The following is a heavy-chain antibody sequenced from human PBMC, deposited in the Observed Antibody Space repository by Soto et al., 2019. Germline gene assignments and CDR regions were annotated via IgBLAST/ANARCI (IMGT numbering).Heavy chain of an antibody. CDR1: GHPISNSNYN. Sequence: SDTLSLTYIHSGHPISNSNYNRGWIRQPQGKGLEWIANIYYSGITYYNPSLKSRVAISVDTSKNQFSLKLSSVTAADTAIYYCARSNSGYYKWFDPWGQG. CDR3: ARSNSGYYKWFDP. V-gene: IGHV4-39*01. D-gene: IGHD3-22*01. J-gene: IGHJ5*02. CDR2: IYYSGIT.